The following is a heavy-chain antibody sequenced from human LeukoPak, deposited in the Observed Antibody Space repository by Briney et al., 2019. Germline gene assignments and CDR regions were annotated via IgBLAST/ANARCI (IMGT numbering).Heavy chain of an antibody. CDR3: ARSEYYYDSSGLQSYYYGMDV. J-gene: IGHJ6*02. CDR2: IIPIFGTA. Sequence: GASVKVSCKASGGTFSSYAISWVRQAPGQRLEWMGGIIPIFGTANYAQKFQGRVTITADESTSTAYMELSSLRSEDTAVYYCARSEYYYDSSGLQSYYYGMDVWGQGTTVTVSS. CDR1: GGTFSSYA. V-gene: IGHV1-69*13. D-gene: IGHD3-22*01.